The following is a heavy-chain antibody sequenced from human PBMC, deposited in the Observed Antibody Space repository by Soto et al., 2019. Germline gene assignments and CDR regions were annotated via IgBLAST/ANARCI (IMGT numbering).Heavy chain of an antibody. CDR1: GFSLSTRGMN. V-gene: IGHV2-5*01. CDR3: AHILSFGEVPYFDY. J-gene: IGHJ4*02. Sequence: QFTLKESGPPLVKPKQTLPLPSTFSGFSLSTRGMNVGWIRQPPGKPLEWLAHINWNEEKLYSPSLKSSLNLSKGTSKNQVVLTMTNMDPVDTATYYCAHILSFGEVPYFDYWGQGTLVTVSS. CDR2: INWNEEK. D-gene: IGHD3-10*01.